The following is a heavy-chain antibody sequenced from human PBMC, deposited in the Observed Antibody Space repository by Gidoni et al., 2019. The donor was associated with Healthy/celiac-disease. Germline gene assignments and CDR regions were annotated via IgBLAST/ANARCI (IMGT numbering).Heavy chain of an antibody. Sequence: QVQLVQSGADVKNPGASVKLSCKASGYTFTSYDINWLRQATGQGLEWMGWMNPNSGNTGYAQKFQGRVTMTRNTSISTAYMELSSLRSEDTAVYYCARGLSPRYYYYYGMDVWSQGTTVTVSS. CDR1: GYTFTSYD. CDR3: ARGLSPRYYYYYGMDV. V-gene: IGHV1-8*01. CDR2: MNPNSGNT. J-gene: IGHJ6*02.